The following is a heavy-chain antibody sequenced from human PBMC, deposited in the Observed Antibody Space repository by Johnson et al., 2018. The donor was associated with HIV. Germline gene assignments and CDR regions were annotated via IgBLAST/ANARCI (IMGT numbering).Heavy chain of an antibody. D-gene: IGHD2-21*01. V-gene: IGHV3-30*03. CDR3: ARAYCGGDCYWVTSDAFDS. Sequence: QVQLVESGGGVVQPGRSLRLSCAASGFTFSSYGMHWVRQAPGKGLEWVAVISYDESNKYYADSVKGRFTISRDNSKNTLYLQMSSLGAEDTALYYCARAYCGGDCYWVTSDAFDSWGQGTMVTVSS. CDR1: GFTFSSYG. J-gene: IGHJ3*02. CDR2: ISYDESNK.